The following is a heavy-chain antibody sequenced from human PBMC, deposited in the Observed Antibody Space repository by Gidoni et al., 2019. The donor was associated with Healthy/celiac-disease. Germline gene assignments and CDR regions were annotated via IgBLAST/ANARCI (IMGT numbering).Heavy chain of an antibody. J-gene: IGHJ4*02. CDR1: GFTFSGSA. V-gene: IGHV3-73*02. Sequence: EVQLVESGGGVGQPGGSLKLSCAASGFTFSGSAMHWVRQASGKGLEWVGRIRSHATSYATAYAASVKGRFTISRDDSTNTAYLQMHSLNTEATAVYYCTRLTTTHDYWGQGTLVTVSS. CDR2: IRSHATSYAT. CDR3: TRLTTTHDY. D-gene: IGHD4-4*01.